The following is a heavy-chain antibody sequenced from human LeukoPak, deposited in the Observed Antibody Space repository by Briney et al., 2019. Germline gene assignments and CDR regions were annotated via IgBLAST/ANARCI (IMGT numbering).Heavy chain of an antibody. CDR3: AKDHDYYGSGSYYND. D-gene: IGHD3-10*01. CDR2: ISGSGGST. Sequence: GGSLRLSCAASGFTFSSYAMSWVRQAPGKGLECVSAISGSGGSTYYADSVKGRFTISRENSKNTLYLQMNRLRAEDTAVYYCAKDHDYYGSGSYYNDWGQGTLVTVSS. V-gene: IGHV3-23*01. CDR1: GFTFSSYA. J-gene: IGHJ4*02.